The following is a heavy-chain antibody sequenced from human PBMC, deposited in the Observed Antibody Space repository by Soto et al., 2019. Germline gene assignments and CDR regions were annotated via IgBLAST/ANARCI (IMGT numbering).Heavy chain of an antibody. D-gene: IGHD2-21*01. CDR3: ARGCAASIADVFYI. J-gene: IGHJ3*02. CDR2: ISGSGDVT. Sequence: EVQVLESGGDLVQPGGSLRLTCAFSGFTFSTSSMNWVRQAPGKGLEWVSSISGSGDVTLYADSVKGRFTSSRDNSERTVYLQMNRLGVEDTATYHCARGCAASIADVFYICGAVTMVAVAS. CDR1: GFTFSTSS. V-gene: IGHV3-23*01.